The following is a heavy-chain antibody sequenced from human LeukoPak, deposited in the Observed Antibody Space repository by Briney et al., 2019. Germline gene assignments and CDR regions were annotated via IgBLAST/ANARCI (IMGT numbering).Heavy chain of an antibody. CDR3: AREGGIGYCSSTSCSFDY. Sequence: ASVKVSCKASGGTFSSYAISWVRQAPGQGLEWMGGIIPIFGTANYAQKFQGRVTITTDESTSTAYMELSSLRSEDAAVYYCAREGGIGYCSSTSCSFDYWGQGTLVTVSS. CDR2: IIPIFGTA. D-gene: IGHD2-2*01. V-gene: IGHV1-69*05. CDR1: GGTFSSYA. J-gene: IGHJ4*02.